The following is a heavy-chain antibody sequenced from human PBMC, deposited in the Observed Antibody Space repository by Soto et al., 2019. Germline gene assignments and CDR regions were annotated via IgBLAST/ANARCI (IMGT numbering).Heavy chain of an antibody. Sequence: PETLSLTCAVYGGSFSGYYWSWIRQPPGKGLEWIGEINHSGSTNYNPSLKSRVTISVDTSKNQFSLKLSSVTAADTAVYYCASDGENRYYYGMDVWGQGTTVTVSS. CDR1: GGSFSGYY. J-gene: IGHJ6*02. V-gene: IGHV4-34*01. D-gene: IGHD3-10*01. CDR3: ASDGENRYYYGMDV. CDR2: INHSGST.